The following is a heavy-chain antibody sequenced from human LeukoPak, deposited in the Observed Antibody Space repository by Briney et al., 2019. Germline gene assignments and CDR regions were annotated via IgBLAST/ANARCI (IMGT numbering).Heavy chain of an antibody. D-gene: IGHD1-26*01. Sequence: ASVKVSCKASGYTFTSYAMHWVRQAPGQRLEWMGWINAGNGNTKHSQKFQGRVTITRDTSASTAYMELSSLRSEDTAVYYCARSIVGATRGFDYWGQGTLVTVSS. V-gene: IGHV1-3*01. CDR1: GYTFTSYA. CDR3: ARSIVGATRGFDY. J-gene: IGHJ4*02. CDR2: INAGNGNT.